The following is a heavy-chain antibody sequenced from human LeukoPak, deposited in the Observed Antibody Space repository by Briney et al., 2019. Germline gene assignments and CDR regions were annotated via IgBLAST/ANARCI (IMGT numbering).Heavy chain of an antibody. J-gene: IGHJ5*02. Sequence: GGSLRLSCAASGFTFSSYWMHWVRQAPGKGLVWVSRINSDGSSTSYADSVEGRFTISRDNAKNTLYLQMNSLRAEDTAVYYCARGVGYCSSTSCYWWFDPWGQGTLVTVSS. D-gene: IGHD2-2*01. CDR2: INSDGSST. CDR3: ARGVGYCSSTSCYWWFDP. V-gene: IGHV3-74*01. CDR1: GFTFSSYW.